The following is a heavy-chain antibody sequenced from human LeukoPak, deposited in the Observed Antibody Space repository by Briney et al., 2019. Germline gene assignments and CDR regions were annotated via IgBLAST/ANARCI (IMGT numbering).Heavy chain of an antibody. CDR1: GFTFSSYG. D-gene: IGHD3-3*01. Sequence: PGGSLRLSCAASGFTFSSYGMHWVRQAPGKGLEWVAVIWLDGSEEYYADSVKGRFTISRDNSKNILYLQTNSLRAEDTAVYYCARPSGVEYTSLGYWGQGTLVTVSS. J-gene: IGHJ4*02. CDR3: ARPSGVEYTSLGY. V-gene: IGHV3-33*01. CDR2: IWLDGSEE.